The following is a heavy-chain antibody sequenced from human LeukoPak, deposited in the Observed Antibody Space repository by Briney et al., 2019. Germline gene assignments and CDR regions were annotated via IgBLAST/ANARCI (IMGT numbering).Heavy chain of an antibody. CDR2: IYYSGST. Sequence: PSEALSLTCTVSGGSISSYYWSWIRQPPGKGLEWIGYIYYSGSTNYNPSLKSRVTISVDTSKNQFFLKLSSVTAADTAVYYCARSLDNYYDSSGYYHYWGQGTLVTVSS. V-gene: IGHV4-59*01. CDR3: ARSLDNYYDSSGYYHY. J-gene: IGHJ4*02. CDR1: GGSISSYY. D-gene: IGHD3-22*01.